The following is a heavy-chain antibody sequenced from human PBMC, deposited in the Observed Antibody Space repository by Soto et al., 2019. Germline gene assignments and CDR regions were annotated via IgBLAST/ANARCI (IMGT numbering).Heavy chain of an antibody. Sequence: RASVKVSCKASGYTFTSYGISWVRQAPGQGLEWMGWISAYNGNTNHAQKLQGRVTMTTDTSPSTAYMELRSLRSDDTAVYYCARVISWLTYDILTGYYLFDYWGQGTLVTVSS. CDR3: ARVISWLTYDILTGYYLFDY. V-gene: IGHV1-18*01. CDR2: ISAYNGNT. CDR1: GYTFTSYG. J-gene: IGHJ4*02. D-gene: IGHD3-9*01.